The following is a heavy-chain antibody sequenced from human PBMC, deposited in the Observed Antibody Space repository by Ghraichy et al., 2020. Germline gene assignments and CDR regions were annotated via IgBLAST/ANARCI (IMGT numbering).Heavy chain of an antibody. CDR1: GFTFSSYE. CDR2: ISSSAGTI. D-gene: IGHD5-18*01. CDR3: ARGSGYNYGAGPNY. Sequence: GGSLRLSCAGSGFTFSSYEMSWVRQAPGKGLEWISYISSSAGTIYNADSVKGRFAISRDNTKNSVYLQMTSLKDEDTAVYYCARGSGYNYGAGPNYWGQGSLVTVSS. V-gene: IGHV3-48*03. J-gene: IGHJ4*02.